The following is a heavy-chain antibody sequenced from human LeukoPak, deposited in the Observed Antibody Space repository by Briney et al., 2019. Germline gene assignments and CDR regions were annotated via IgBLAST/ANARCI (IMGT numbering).Heavy chain of an antibody. D-gene: IGHD4-17*01. Sequence: SETLSLTCAVYGGSFSGYYWSWIRQPPGKGLEWIGEINHSGSTNYNPSLKSRVTISVDTSKNQFSLKLSSVTAADTAVYYCAISNDYGDYVIDYWGQGTLVTVSS. V-gene: IGHV4-34*01. CDR2: INHSGST. J-gene: IGHJ4*02. CDR1: GGSFSGYY. CDR3: AISNDYGDYVIDY.